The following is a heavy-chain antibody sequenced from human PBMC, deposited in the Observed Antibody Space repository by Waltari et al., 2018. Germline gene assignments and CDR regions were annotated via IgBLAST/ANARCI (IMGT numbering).Heavy chain of an antibody. CDR2: SKQAGSEE. Sequence: EEQLVESGGGLVQPGGSLRLSCAASEFMVSSSWMSCVRQAPGKGLEWGAKSKQAGSEEYYADAVTGRFTIARDIAKKSLYLQMNSLRGEDTAVYYCARVVAGMGPANYYFDYWGLGTLVTVSS. CDR1: EFMVSSSW. D-gene: IGHD6-19*01. CDR3: ARVVAGMGPANYYFDY. J-gene: IGHJ4*02. V-gene: IGHV3-7*01.